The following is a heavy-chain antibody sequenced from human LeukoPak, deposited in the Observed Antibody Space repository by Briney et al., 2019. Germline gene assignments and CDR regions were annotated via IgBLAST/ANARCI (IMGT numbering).Heavy chain of an antibody. J-gene: IGHJ1*01. CDR3: ARGNSGLAEYFQH. CDR1: GSTFTSYW. V-gene: IGHV5-51*01. Sequence: GGSLQISAQGSGSTFTSYWIGGVRPVPGKGLAWRGIIYPGDSDTRYSPSFQGQVTISADKSISTAYLQWSSLKASDTAMYYCARGNSGLAEYFQHWGQGTLVTVSS. CDR2: IYPGDSDT. D-gene: IGHD4-23*01.